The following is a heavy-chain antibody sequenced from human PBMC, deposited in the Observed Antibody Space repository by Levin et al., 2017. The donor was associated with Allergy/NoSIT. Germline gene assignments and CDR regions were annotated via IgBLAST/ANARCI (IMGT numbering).Heavy chain of an antibody. CDR1: TFTFNNYA. CDR2: ISASGGST. CDR3: ARGGYGDYDL. V-gene: IGHV3-23*01. Sequence: PSETLSLTCAASTFTFNNYAMSWVRQAPGKGLEWVSAISASGGSTYYADSVKGRFTISRDNSKSTLYVQMNSLRAEDTAVYYCARGGYGDYDLWGPGTLVIVSS. J-gene: IGHJ5*02. D-gene: IGHD4-17*01.